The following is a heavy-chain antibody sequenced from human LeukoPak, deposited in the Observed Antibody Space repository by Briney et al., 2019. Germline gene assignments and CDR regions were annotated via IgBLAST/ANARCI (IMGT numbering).Heavy chain of an antibody. CDR3: VRGTGY. V-gene: IGHV3-64D*06. CDR2: ISSNGDNT. J-gene: IGHJ4*02. CDR1: GFTFSTYV. Sequence: HTGGSLRLSCSVSGFTFSTYVMHWVRQAPGKGLEYVSAISSNGDNTYYADSVKGRFTISRDNSKNTLYLQMSSLRASDTAVYYCVRGTGYWGQGTLVTVSS.